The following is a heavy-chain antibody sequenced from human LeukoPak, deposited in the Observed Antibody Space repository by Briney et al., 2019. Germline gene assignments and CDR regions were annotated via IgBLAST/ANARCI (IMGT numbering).Heavy chain of an antibody. CDR2: IIPIFGTA. V-gene: IGHV1-69*13. Sequence: SVNVSCKASGGTFSSYAISWVRQAPGQGLEWMGGIIPIFGTANYAQKFQGRVTITADESTSTAYMELSSLRSEDTAVYYCAILVGATIRPDDAFDIWGQGTMVTVSS. D-gene: IGHD1-26*01. CDR1: GGTFSSYA. CDR3: AILVGATIRPDDAFDI. J-gene: IGHJ3*02.